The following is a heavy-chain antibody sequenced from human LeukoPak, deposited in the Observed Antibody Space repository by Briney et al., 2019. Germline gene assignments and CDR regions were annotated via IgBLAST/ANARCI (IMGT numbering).Heavy chain of an antibody. CDR1: GFTFSSYS. D-gene: IGHD2/OR15-2a*01. Sequence: PGGSLRLSCAASGFTFSSYSMNWVRQAPGKGLEWVSFISSGSSYIYYADSVKGRFTMSRDNAKNSLYLQMNNLRVEDTAVYYCARERVTTTSFDYWGQGVLVTVSS. CDR3: ARERVTTTSFDY. V-gene: IGHV3-21*06. CDR2: ISSGSSYI. J-gene: IGHJ4*02.